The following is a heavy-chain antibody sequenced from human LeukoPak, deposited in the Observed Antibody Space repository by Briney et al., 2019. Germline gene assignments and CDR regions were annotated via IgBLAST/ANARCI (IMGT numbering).Heavy chain of an antibody. CDR3: ARSPAYYDLDY. CDR1: GSSVSGGGYH. V-gene: IGHV4-31*03. J-gene: IGHJ4*02. Sequence: SETLSLTCTVSGSSVSGGGYHWNWLRQHPEKGLEWIGYIYHNGRSNYNPSLKSRASLSIDTSKNQFSLKLTSVTAADTAVYYCARSPAYYDLDYWGQGTLVSVSS. D-gene: IGHD3-22*01. CDR2: IYHNGRS.